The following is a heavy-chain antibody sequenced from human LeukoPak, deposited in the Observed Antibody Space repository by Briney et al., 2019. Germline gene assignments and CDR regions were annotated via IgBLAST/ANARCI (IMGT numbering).Heavy chain of an antibody. CDR3: ATCGAGYYYYYMDV. J-gene: IGHJ6*03. Sequence: ASVKVSCKASGGTFSSYAISWVRQAPGQGLEWMGGIIPIFGTANYAQKFQGRVTITADESTSTAYMELSSLRSEDTAVYHCATCGAGYYYYYMDVWGKGTTVTISS. D-gene: IGHD1-26*01. CDR1: GGTFSSYA. CDR2: IIPIFGTA. V-gene: IGHV1-69*13.